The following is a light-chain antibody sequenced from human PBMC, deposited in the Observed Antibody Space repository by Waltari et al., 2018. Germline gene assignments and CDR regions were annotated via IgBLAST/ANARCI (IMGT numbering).Light chain of an antibody. CDR1: QRVSMNY. V-gene: IGKV3-20*01. J-gene: IGKJ4*01. CDR2: GAS. Sequence: EIVLTQSPGTLSLSPGETATLSCRASQRVSMNYLSWFQQKPGQAPRLLIYGASMRATGIPDRFRGGRSGTDFTLNITRLEPEDFAVYYCQQVGLITFGGGTKVEMK. CDR3: QQVGLIT.